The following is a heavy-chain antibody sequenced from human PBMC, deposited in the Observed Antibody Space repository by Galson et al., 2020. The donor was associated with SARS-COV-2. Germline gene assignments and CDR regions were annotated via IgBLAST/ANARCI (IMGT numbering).Heavy chain of an antibody. Sequence: ESGPTLVKPTQTLTMTCTFSGFSLSTSGMCVSWIRQPPGKALEWLTRIDWDDDKYYSTSLKTRLTISKDTSKNQVVLTMTNMDPVDTATYYCARTDYGEYYYGMDVWGQGTTVTVSS. J-gene: IGHJ6*02. CDR2: IDWDDDK. V-gene: IGHV2-70*11. D-gene: IGHD4-17*01. CDR3: ARTDYGEYYYGMDV. CDR1: GFSLSTSGMC.